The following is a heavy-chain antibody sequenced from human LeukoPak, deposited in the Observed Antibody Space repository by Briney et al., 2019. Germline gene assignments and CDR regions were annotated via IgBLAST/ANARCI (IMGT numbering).Heavy chain of an antibody. D-gene: IGHD3-10*01. V-gene: IGHV4-31*03. CDR1: GGSISSGGYY. CDR3: ASQYYGSGSYYRDY. CDR2: IYYSGST. Sequence: SQTLSLTCTVSGGSISSGGYYWSWIRQHPGKGLEWIGYIYYSGSTYYNPSLKSRVTILVDTSKNQFSLKLSSVTAADTAVYYCASQYYGSGSYYRDYWGQGTLVTVSS. J-gene: IGHJ4*02.